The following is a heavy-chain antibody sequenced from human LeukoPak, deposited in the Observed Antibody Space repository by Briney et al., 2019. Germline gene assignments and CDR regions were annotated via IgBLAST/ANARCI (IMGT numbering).Heavy chain of an antibody. CDR2: IIPIFGTA. V-gene: IGHV1-69*05. CDR3: ARVVYYDILTGYTNYWYFDL. Sequence: ASVKVSCKASGGTFISYAISWVRQAPGQGLEWMGRIIPIFGTANYAQKFQGRVTITTDESTSTAYMELSSLRSEDTAVYYCARVVYYDILTGYTNYWYFDLWGRGTLVTVSS. CDR1: GGTFISYA. D-gene: IGHD3-9*01. J-gene: IGHJ2*01.